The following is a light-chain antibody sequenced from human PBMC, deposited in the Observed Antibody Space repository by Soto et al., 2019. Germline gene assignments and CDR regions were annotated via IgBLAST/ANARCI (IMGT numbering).Light chain of an antibody. V-gene: IGKV3-20*01. CDR2: GAS. Sequence: EIVLTQAPGTLALSPRERDTLSCRASQSVSNNYLAWYQQKPGQAPRLLIYGASNRATGIPDRFSGSGSGTDFTLTISRLEPEDFAVYYCQQYGRSGTFGQGTKVDIK. CDR1: QSVSNNY. CDR3: QQYGRSGT. J-gene: IGKJ1*01.